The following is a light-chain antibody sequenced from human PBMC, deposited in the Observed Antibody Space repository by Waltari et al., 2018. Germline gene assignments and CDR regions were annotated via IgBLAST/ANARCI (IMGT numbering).Light chain of an antibody. J-gene: IGLJ2*01. Sequence: QSALTQPPSASGSPGQSVTISCTGTSSDVGGYNYVSWYQQHPGKAPKLILYEVGQRPSGVPARFSGSKSGNTASLTVSGLQAEEEADYYCSSFAGTNNFVVFGGGTKLTV. CDR3: SSFAGTNNFVV. CDR2: EVG. V-gene: IGLV2-8*01. CDR1: SSDVGGYNY.